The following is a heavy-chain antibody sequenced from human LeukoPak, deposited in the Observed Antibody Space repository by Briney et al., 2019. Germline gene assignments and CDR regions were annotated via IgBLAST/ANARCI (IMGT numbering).Heavy chain of an antibody. V-gene: IGHV1-2*02. Sequence: GASVKVSCKASGYTFTGYYMHWVRQAPGQGLEWMGWINPNSGGTNYAQKFQGRVTTTRDTSISTAYMELSRLRSDDTAVYYCALNYDFWSGYYKPWGQGTLVTVSS. CDR2: INPNSGGT. J-gene: IGHJ5*02. D-gene: IGHD3-3*01. CDR3: ALNYDFWSGYYKP. CDR1: GYTFTGYY.